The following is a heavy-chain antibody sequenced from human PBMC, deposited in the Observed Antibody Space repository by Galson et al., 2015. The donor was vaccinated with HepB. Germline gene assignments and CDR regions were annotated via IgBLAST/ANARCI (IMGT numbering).Heavy chain of an antibody. CDR3: AKDWFGFGGSQPGFDI. V-gene: IGHV3-23*01. D-gene: IGHD3-10*01. Sequence: SLRLSCAASGFTFSSYAMSWVRQAPGKGLEWVSAISGSGGSTYYADSVKGRFTISRDNSKNTLYLQMNSLRAEDTAVYYCAKDWFGFGGSQPGFDIWAQGTMVTVSS. CDR2: ISGSGGST. J-gene: IGHJ3*02. CDR1: GFTFSSYA.